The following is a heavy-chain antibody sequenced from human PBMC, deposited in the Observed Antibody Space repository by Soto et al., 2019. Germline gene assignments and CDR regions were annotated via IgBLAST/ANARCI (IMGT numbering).Heavy chain of an antibody. V-gene: IGHV3-23*01. J-gene: IGHJ4*02. CDR1: GFTFSSYA. CDR3: AKSGALWFGESRYYFDY. CDR2: ISGSGGST. D-gene: IGHD3-10*01. Sequence: GGSLRLSCAASGFTFSSYAMSWVRQAPGKGLEWVSAISGSGGSTYYADSVKGRFTISRDNSKNTLYLQMNSLRAEDTAVYYCAKSGALWFGESRYYFDYWGQGTLVTVSS.